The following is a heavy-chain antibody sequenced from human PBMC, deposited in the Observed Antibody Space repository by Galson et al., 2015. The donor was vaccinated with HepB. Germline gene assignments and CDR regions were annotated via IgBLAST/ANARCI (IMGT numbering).Heavy chain of an antibody. CDR2: ISSSSTYI. V-gene: IGHV3-21*01. Sequence: SLRLSCAASGFIFNSYSMNWVRQAPGKGLEWVSFISSSSTYIYYADSVKGRFTISRDNAKNSLYLQVNSLRAEDTAVYYCARDSGDYEEQLLSPRFFDFWGQGTLVTVSS. J-gene: IGHJ4*02. D-gene: IGHD2-2*01. CDR3: ARDSGDYEEQLLSPRFFDF. CDR1: GFIFNSYS.